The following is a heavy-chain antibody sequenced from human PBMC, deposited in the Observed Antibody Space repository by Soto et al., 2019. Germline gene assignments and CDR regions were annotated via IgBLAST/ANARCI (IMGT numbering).Heavy chain of an antibody. CDR2: IYPSGGST. Sequence: ASVKVSCKASGYTFTSYYMHWVRQAPGQGLEWMGIIYPSGGSTSYAQKFLGRVTMTRNTSISTAYMELSSLRSEDTAVYYCARDHPHSYGVYYFDYWGQGTPVTVSS. V-gene: IGHV1-46*01. CDR3: ARDHPHSYGVYYFDY. J-gene: IGHJ4*02. D-gene: IGHD5-18*01. CDR1: GYTFTSYY.